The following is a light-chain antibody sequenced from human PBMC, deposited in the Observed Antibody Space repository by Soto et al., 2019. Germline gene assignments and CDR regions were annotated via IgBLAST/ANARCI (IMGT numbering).Light chain of an antibody. J-gene: IGKJ1*01. CDR2: GVS. CDR3: QQHGTT. Sequence: EVVMTQSPATLSVSPGESATLSCRASQSISSNKLAWYQQKPGQAPRLLLFGVSNRATGIPARFSGSGSGTDFSLTISRLEPEDSAVYYCQQHGTTFGQGTKVDIK. V-gene: IGKV3-20*01. CDR1: QSISSNK.